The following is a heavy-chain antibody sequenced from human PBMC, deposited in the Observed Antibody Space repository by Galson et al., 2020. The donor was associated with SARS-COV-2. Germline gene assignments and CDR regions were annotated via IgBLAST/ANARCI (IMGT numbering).Heavy chain of an antibody. V-gene: IGHV3-33*06. CDR1: GFTFSSYG. J-gene: IGHJ4*02. Sequence: GGSLRLSCAASGFTFSSYGMHWVRQAPGKGLEWVPVIWYDGSNKYYADSVRGRFTISRDNSKNTLYLQMNSLRAEDTAVYYCAKEYSSSWVQYYFDYWGQGTLVTVSS. CDR3: AKEYSSSWVQYYFDY. CDR2: IWYDGSNK. D-gene: IGHD6-13*01.